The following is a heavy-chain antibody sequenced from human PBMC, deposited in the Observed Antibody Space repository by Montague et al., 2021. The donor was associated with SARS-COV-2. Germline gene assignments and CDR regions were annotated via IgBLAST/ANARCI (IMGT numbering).Heavy chain of an antibody. J-gene: IGHJ4*02. D-gene: IGHD3-9*01. Sequence: SETLSLTCTVSGGSLSGYYWSWIRQPPGKRLEWIGVISNGGRTFDNPSLKSRVTISVHTSRNQLSLNVKSVTAADTAVYYCARHRRYDVVTYYPDFWGQGILVTVSS. CDR1: GGSLSGYY. V-gene: IGHV4-59*08. CDR2: ISNGGRT. CDR3: ARHRRYDVVTYYPDF.